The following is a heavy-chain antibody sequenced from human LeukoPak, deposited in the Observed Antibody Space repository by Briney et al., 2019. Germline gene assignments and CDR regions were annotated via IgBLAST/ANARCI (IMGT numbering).Heavy chain of an antibody. CDR1: GFTFSNYA. CDR2: VSDSGRST. V-gene: IGHV3-23*01. J-gene: IGHJ5*02. Sequence: PGGSLRLSCAASGFTFSNYAMSWVRQAPGKGLEWVSGVSDSGRSTYYADSVQGWFIISRDNSKNTLYLQMNSLRVEDTAAYFCAQNQWEFPAWGQGTLVTVSS. CDR3: AQNQWEFPA. D-gene: IGHD1-26*01.